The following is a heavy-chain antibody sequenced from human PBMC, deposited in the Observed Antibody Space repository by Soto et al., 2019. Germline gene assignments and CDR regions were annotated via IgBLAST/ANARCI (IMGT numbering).Heavy chain of an antibody. CDR3: AREMYDYVWGSYRLDAFDI. Sequence: GGSLRLSCAASGFTFSSYSMNWVRQAPGKGLEWVSSISSSSSYIYYADSVKGRFTISRDNAKNSLYLQMNSLRAEDTAVYYCAREMYDYVWGSYRLDAFDIWGQGTMVTVSS. V-gene: IGHV3-21*01. D-gene: IGHD3-16*02. CDR2: ISSSSSYI. J-gene: IGHJ3*02. CDR1: GFTFSSYS.